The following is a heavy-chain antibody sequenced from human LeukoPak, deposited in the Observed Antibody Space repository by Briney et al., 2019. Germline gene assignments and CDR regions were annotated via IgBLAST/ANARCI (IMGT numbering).Heavy chain of an antibody. V-gene: IGHV3-7*01. D-gene: IGHD3-3*01. J-gene: IGHJ4*02. Sequence: GGSLRLSCAASGFTFSSYWMSWVRQAPGKGLEWVANIKQDGSEKYYVDSVKGRFTISRDNAKNSLYLQMNSLRAEDTAVYYCASAPRLEWLLSDFDYWGQGTLVTVSS. CDR1: GFTFSSYW. CDR3: ASAPRLEWLLSDFDY. CDR2: IKQDGSEK.